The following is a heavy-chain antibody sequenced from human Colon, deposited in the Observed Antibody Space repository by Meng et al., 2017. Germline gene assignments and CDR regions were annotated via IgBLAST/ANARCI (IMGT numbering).Heavy chain of an antibody. D-gene: IGHD4-23*01. J-gene: IGHJ4*01. CDR2: IKIKTDGGTT. V-gene: IGHV3-15*01. Sequence: AGSLSPSCAASGFTLSNVYMSWVRQAPGKGLEWVGRIKIKTDGGTTDYAAPVTGRFSISRDDSKNTLYLQMNSLKNEDTAVYYCTTDGRYGGTLDYWGQGTLVTVSS. CDR1: GFTLSNVY. CDR3: TTDGRYGGTLDY.